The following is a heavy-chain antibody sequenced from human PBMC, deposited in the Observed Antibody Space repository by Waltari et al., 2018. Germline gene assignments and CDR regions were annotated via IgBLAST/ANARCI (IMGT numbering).Heavy chain of an antibody. CDR1: GFTFDEFG. Sequence: QVQLVESGGGVVQPGKSLRLSCAASGFTFDEFGMHWVRQAPGKGLQWVAVIWYDGSIQHYAESVKGRFTISRDNAENILNLEMSGLRVEDTAVYYCARKKAGLLDAFDIWGQGTMVTVSS. CDR2: IWYDGSIQ. J-gene: IGHJ3*02. V-gene: IGHV3-33*01. D-gene: IGHD2-15*01. CDR3: ARKKAGLLDAFDI.